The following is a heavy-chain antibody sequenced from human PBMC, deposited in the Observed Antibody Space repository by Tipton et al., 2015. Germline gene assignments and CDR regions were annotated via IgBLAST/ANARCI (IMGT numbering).Heavy chain of an antibody. V-gene: IGHV3-23*01. CDR3: AKSEGYYYYGMDV. CDR1: GFTFSSYA. CDR2: ISGSGGST. J-gene: IGHJ6*02. Sequence: SLRLSCAASGFTFSSYAMSWVRQAPGKGLEWVSAISGSGGSTYYADSVKGRFTISRDNSKNTLYLQMNSLRAEDTAVYYCAKSEGYYYYGMDVWGQGTTVTVSS.